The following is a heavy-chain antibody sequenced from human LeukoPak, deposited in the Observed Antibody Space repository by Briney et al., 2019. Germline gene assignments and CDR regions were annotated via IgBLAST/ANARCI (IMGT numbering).Heavy chain of an antibody. D-gene: IGHD2-15*01. J-gene: IGHJ6*04. V-gene: IGHV3-11*01. CDR2: IRRGGSTR. Sequence: PGGSLRLSCAASGFTFSDYNMRWVRQAPGKGLEWVSSIRRGGSTRYYADSVKGRFTISRDNAKNSLFLQMNSPRAEDTAVYYCASVLRDRSGGNCYSGDLGSMDVWGKGTPVTISS. CDR3: ASVLRDRSGGNCYSGDLGSMDV. CDR1: GFTFSDYN.